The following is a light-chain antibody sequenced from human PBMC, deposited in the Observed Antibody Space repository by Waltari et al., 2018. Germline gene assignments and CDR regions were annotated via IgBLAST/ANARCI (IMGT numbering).Light chain of an antibody. CDR1: SSDVGGYNY. CDR3: SSYTSSTTRVL. V-gene: IGLV2-14*01. J-gene: IGLJ2*01. Sequence: QSALTQPASVSGSPGQSIPISCTGTSSDVGGYNYVSWYQQHPDKAPKLMIYEVTNRPSGVSIRFSGSKSGNTASLTITGLQAEDEADYYCSSYTSSTTRVLFGGGTKLTVL. CDR2: EVT.